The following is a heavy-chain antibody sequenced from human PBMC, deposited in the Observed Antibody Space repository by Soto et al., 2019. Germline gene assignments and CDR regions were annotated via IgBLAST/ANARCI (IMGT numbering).Heavy chain of an antibody. D-gene: IGHD6-6*01. V-gene: IGHV4-31*03. CDR2: IYTSGST. CDR3: AREVAARGRWLDP. J-gene: IGHJ5*02. Sequence: SETLSLTCTVSGVSFSTSGYYWTWIRQHPGKGLEWIGFIYTSGSTYYNPSLKSRVVISIDTSNSQFSLRLTSVTSADTAVYYCAREVAARGRWLDPWGQGILVTVS. CDR1: GVSFSTSGYY.